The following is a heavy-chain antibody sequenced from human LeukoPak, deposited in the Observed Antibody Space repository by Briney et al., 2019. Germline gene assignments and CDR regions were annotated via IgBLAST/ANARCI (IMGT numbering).Heavy chain of an antibody. CDR3: ARHPRLYCSSTSCYSDY. CDR1: GGSFSGYY. J-gene: IGHJ4*02. Sequence: SETLSLTCAVYGGSFSGYYWSWIRQPPGKGLEWIGEINHSGSTNYHPSLKSRVTISVDTSKNQFSLKLSSVTAADTAVYYCARHPRLYCSSTSCYSDYWGQGTLVTVSS. D-gene: IGHD2-2*01. V-gene: IGHV4-34*01. CDR2: INHSGST.